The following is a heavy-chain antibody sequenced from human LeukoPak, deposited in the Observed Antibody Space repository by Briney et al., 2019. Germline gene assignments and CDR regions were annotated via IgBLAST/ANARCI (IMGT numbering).Heavy chain of an antibody. Sequence: SETLSLTCAVYGGSFSGYYWSWIRQPPGKGLEWIGEINHSGSTNYNPSLKSRVTISVDTSKNQFSLKLSSVTAAGTAVYYCARGGIAAAVYNWFDPWGQGTLVTVSS. CDR1: GGSFSGYY. CDR2: INHSGST. J-gene: IGHJ5*02. CDR3: ARGGIAAAVYNWFDP. D-gene: IGHD6-13*01. V-gene: IGHV4-34*01.